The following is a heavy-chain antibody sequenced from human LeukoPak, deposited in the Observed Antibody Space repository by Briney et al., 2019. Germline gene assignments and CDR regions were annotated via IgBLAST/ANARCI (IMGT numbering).Heavy chain of an antibody. V-gene: IGHV3-23*01. CDR3: AKDRGEHWFDP. CDR2: ISGRGART. Sequence: GGSLRLSCAASGLTFSSYAMSWVRQVHGDVLEWDSAISGRGARTYYAGSVKGRLTISRDNSKKTLYLQMNSLRAEDTAVYYCAKDRGEHWFDPWGQGTLVTISS. D-gene: IGHD2-21*01. CDR1: GLTFSSYA. J-gene: IGHJ5*02.